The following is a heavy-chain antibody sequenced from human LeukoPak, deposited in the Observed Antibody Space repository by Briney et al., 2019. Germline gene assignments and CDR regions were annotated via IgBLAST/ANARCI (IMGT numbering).Heavy chain of an antibody. V-gene: IGHV5-51*01. CDR1: GYSFTGYW. D-gene: IGHD6-19*01. CDR3: ARPTRSGWYSPPWQH. J-gene: IGHJ1*01. CDR2: IYPGDSDT. Sequence: GESLKISCKGSGYSFTGYWIGWVRQMPGKGLEWMGIIYPGDSDTRYSPSFQGQVTISADKSISTAYLQWSSLKASDTAMYYCARPTRSGWYSPPWQHWGQGTLVTVSS.